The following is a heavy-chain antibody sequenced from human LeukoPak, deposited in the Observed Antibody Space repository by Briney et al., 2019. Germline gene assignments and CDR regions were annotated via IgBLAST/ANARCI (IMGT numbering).Heavy chain of an antibody. CDR2: IFPGDSDT. CDR1: GYSFTSYW. V-gene: IGHV5-51*01. D-gene: IGHD3-22*01. CDR3: ARRLYYYDSSGYYDY. Sequence: GESLKISCKGSGYSFTSYWIGWVRQMPGKGREWMGMIFPGDSDTRYSPSFQGQVTISADKSISTAYLQWSSLKASDTAMYYCARRLYYYDSSGYYDYWGQGPLVPVSS. J-gene: IGHJ4*02.